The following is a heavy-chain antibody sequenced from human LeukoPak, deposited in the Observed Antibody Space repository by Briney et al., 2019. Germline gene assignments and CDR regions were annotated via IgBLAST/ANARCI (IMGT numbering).Heavy chain of an antibody. D-gene: IGHD3-3*01. V-gene: IGHV4-39*07. J-gene: IGHJ4*02. CDR3: ARDDFWSGYYMGLV. CDR1: GGSISSSSYY. CDR2: MYYSGST. Sequence: SETLSLTCTVSGGSISSSSYYWAWIRQPPGKGLEWIGSMYYSGSTYNNPSLKSRVTISVDTSKNQFSLKLSSVTAADTAVYYCARDDFWSGYYMGLVWGQGTLVTVSS.